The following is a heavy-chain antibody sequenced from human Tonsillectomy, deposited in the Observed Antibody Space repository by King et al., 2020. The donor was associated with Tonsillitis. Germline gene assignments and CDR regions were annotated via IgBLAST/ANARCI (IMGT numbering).Heavy chain of an antibody. D-gene: IGHD2-15*01. CDR2: IYSVGST. CDR1: GFTVSTNY. CDR3: ACTPTYNYYMDV. Sequence: VQLVESGGGLVQPGGSLRLSCASSGFTVSTNYMSWVRQAPGRGLEWVSVIYSVGSTYYADSVKGRFTISRDNSKNTLYLQMNSLRVGDTAVFYCACTPTYNYYMDVWGKGTTVTVSS. V-gene: IGHV3-66*01. J-gene: IGHJ6*03.